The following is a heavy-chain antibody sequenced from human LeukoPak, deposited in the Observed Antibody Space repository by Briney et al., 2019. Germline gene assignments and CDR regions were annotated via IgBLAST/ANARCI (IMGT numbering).Heavy chain of an antibody. CDR1: GFTFSSYS. J-gene: IGHJ4*02. CDR3: ARVLLWFGEFNQGFDY. CDR2: ISNSSSYI. Sequence: GGSLRLSCAASGFTFSSYSRNWVRQAPGKGLEWVSSISNSSSYIYYADSVKGRFTISRDNAKNSLYLQMNSLRAEDTAVYYCARVLLWFGEFNQGFDYWGQGTLVTVSS. V-gene: IGHV3-21*01. D-gene: IGHD3-10*01.